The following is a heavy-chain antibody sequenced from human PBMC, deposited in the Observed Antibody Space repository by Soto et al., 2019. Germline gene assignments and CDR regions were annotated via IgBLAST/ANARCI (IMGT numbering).Heavy chain of an antibody. V-gene: IGHV4-39*01. D-gene: IGHD2-15*01. CDR3: ARRAANWFDP. CDR2: VHYSGSA. CDR1: GGSISSTSYY. Sequence: QLQLKESGPGLVKPSETLSLTCTVSGGSISSTSYYWGWIRQPPGKGLEWIATVHYSGSAYYNPSLKSRVTISVDTSKSQVSVELSSVTAADTAVYYCARRAANWFDPWGQGTLVIVSS. J-gene: IGHJ5*02.